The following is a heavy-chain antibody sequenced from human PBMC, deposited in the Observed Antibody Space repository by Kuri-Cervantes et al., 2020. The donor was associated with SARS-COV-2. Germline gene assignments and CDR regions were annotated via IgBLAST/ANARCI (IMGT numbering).Heavy chain of an antibody. Sequence: ASVKVSCKASGYTFTSYDINWVRQATGQGLEWMGWMNPNSGNTGYAQKFQGRVTMTRNTSISTAYMELSSLRSEDTAVYYCATLLILTGYYYYYYMDVWGKGTTVTVSS. CDR2: MNPNSGNT. D-gene: IGHD3-9*01. CDR3: ATLLILTGYYYYYYMDV. V-gene: IGHV1-8*01. CDR1: GYTFTSYD. J-gene: IGHJ6*03.